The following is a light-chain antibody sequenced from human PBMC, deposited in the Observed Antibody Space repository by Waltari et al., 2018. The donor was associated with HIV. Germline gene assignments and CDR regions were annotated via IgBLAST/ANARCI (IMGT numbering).Light chain of an antibody. CDR2: RNY. J-gene: IGLJ3*02. CDR3: VSYDSRLDERL. Sequence: QSVLTQPPSVSGTPGQTVTISCSGSTSNIETEALYWYPQLPGTAPKLIIYRNYKRPSGVSDRFSCSKSGASASLVISGLRSEDEAHYYCVSYDSRLDERLFGGGTKLTVL. CDR1: TSNIETEA. V-gene: IGLV1-47*01.